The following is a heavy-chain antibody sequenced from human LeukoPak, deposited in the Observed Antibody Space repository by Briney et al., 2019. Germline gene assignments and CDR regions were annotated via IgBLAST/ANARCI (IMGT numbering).Heavy chain of an antibody. Sequence: PSETLSLTCAVYGGSFSGYYWSWIRQPPGKGLEWIGEINHSGSTNYNPSLKSRVPISVHTSKNQFSLKLSSVTAADTAVYYCARSSIAARNNWFHPRGQGTLVTVSS. V-gene: IGHV4-34*01. CDR1: GGSFSGYY. CDR3: ARSSIAARNNWFHP. D-gene: IGHD6-6*01. CDR2: INHSGST. J-gene: IGHJ5*02.